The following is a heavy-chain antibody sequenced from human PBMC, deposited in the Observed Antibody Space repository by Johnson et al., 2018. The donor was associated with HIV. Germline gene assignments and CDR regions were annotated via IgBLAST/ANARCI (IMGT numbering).Heavy chain of an antibody. CDR2: ISYDGSNK. CDR3: ARDRSSGWYGRVDAFDI. D-gene: IGHD6-19*01. Sequence: QVQLVESGGGVVQPGRSLRLSCAASGFTFSTYGMHWVRQAPGKGLAWVAVISYDGSNKYYADSVKGRFTISSDNSKNTLYLQMNSMRAEDTAVYYCARDRSSGWYGRVDAFDIWGQGTMVTVSS. V-gene: IGHV3-30*19. CDR1: GFTFSTYG. J-gene: IGHJ3*02.